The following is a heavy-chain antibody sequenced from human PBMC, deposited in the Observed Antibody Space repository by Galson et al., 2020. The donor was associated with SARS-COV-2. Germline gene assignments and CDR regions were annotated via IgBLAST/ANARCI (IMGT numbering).Heavy chain of an antibody. CDR1: GFTFSDYN. J-gene: IGHJ4*02. CDR2: ISSSTNYI. V-gene: IGHV3-21*01. Sequence: GESLKISCAASGFTFSDYNMNWVRQAPGKALEWVASISSSTNYIYYADSVKGRFTISKDNAKNSLYLQLNNLRVEDSGVYYCARVLGIAVAGINDYWGQGTLLTVSS. D-gene: IGHD6-19*01. CDR3: ARVLGIAVAGINDY.